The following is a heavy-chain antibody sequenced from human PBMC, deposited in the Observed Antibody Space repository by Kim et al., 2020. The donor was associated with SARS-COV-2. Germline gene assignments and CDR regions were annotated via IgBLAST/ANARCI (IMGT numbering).Heavy chain of an antibody. D-gene: IGHD1-26*01. Sequence: PALKSRFTISVATSKNPFSLKLSSVTAADTAVYYCARDGGIVGATDAFDIWGQGTMVTVSS. CDR3: ARDGGIVGATDAFDI. J-gene: IGHJ3*02. V-gene: IGHV4-59*01.